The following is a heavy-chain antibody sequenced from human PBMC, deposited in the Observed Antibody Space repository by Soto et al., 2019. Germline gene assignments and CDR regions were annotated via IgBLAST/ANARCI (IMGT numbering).Heavy chain of an antibody. J-gene: IGHJ6*02. CDR1: GFTFSTYS. Sequence: EVQLVESGGGLVKPGGSLRLSCAASGFTFSTYSMNWVRQAPGKGLEWVSSISSSSGYIYYADSVKGLFTISRDDAKNSLSLQMNSLRAEDTAVYYCARVRSYSYGQGYGMDVWGQGTTVTVSS. CDR3: ARVRSYSYGQGYGMDV. CDR2: ISSSSGYI. V-gene: IGHV3-21*01. D-gene: IGHD5-18*01.